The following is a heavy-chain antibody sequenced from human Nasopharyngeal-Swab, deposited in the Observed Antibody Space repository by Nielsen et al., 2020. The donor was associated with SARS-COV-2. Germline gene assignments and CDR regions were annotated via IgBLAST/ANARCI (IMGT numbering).Heavy chain of an antibody. CDR3: ARDLSNTGDALDI. CDR1: GYTFTGNF. V-gene: IGHV1-2*06. J-gene: IGHJ3*02. CDR2: INSNSGGT. Sequence: ASVQVSCKASGYTFTGNFMHWVRQAPRQGLEWMGRINSNSGGTKFAQKFQGRVTLTRDTSISTAYMELSRLRSDDTAVYYCARDLSNTGDALDIWGQGTLVTVSS. D-gene: IGHD1/OR15-1a*01.